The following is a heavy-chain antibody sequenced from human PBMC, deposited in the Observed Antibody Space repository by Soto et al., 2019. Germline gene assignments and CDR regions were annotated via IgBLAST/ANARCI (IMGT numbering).Heavy chain of an antibody. CDR1: GGSISSYY. Sequence: SETLSLTCTVSGGSISSYYWSWIRQPPGKGLEWIGYIYYSGSTSYNPSLKSRVTISVDTSKNQFSLKLSSVTAADTAVYYCARDDRSSRKYYFDYWGQGTLVTVSS. CDR3: ARDDRSSRKYYFDY. D-gene: IGHD6-13*01. J-gene: IGHJ4*02. V-gene: IGHV4-59*01. CDR2: IYYSGST.